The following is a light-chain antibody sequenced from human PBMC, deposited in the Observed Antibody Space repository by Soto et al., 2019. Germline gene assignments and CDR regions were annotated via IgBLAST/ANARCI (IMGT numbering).Light chain of an antibody. J-gene: IGKJ2*01. CDR2: AAS. CDR3: QHSYSTPQA. V-gene: IGKV1-39*01. Sequence: DIQMTQSPSSLSASVGDRVTITCRASQSMSSYLNWYQQKPGKAPKLLIYAASSLQSGVPSRISGSGSGTDFTLTISRLQPEDFATYYCQHSYSTPQAFGQGTKLEIK. CDR1: QSMSSY.